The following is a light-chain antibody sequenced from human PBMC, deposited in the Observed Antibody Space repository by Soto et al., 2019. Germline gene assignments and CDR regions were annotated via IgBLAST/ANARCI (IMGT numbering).Light chain of an antibody. CDR1: QAISRY. Sequence: DIPLTQSPSFLSASVGDRVTITCRASQAISRYLAWYQQKAGKAPKLLIYAASTLQKGVPSRFSGSGSGTEFTLTISSLQPDDFSTSYCQQLNTYPLFTFGPGTEVDI. V-gene: IGKV1-9*01. J-gene: IGKJ3*01. CDR3: QQLNTYPLFT. CDR2: AAS.